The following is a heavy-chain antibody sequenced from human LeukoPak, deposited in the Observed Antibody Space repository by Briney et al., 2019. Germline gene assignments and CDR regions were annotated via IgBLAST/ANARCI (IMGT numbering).Heavy chain of an antibody. D-gene: IGHD3-10*01. CDR3: ASERFGELFPIDY. CDR2: IYYSGST. Sequence: SETLSLTCTVSGDSINSGGYFWSWIRQHPGKGLEWIGYIYYSGSTYYNPSLKSRVTISVDTSKNQFSLKLSSVTAADTAVYYCASERFGELFPIDYWGQGTLVTVSS. V-gene: IGHV4-31*03. CDR1: GDSINSGGYF. J-gene: IGHJ4*02.